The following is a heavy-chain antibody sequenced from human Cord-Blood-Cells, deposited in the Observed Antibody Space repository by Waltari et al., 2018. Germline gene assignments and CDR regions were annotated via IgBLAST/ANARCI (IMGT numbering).Heavy chain of an antibody. Sequence: QVQLQQWGAGLLTPSETLSLTCAVSGRSFSGSSWRWIRQPPGKGLEWIGEINHSGSTNYNPSLKSRVTISVDTSKNQFSLKLSSVTAADTAVYYCARQGVRGVIDYWGQGTLVTVSS. CDR1: GRSFSGSS. D-gene: IGHD3-10*01. CDR2: INHSGST. CDR3: ARQGVRGVIDY. V-gene: IGHV4-34*01. J-gene: IGHJ4*02.